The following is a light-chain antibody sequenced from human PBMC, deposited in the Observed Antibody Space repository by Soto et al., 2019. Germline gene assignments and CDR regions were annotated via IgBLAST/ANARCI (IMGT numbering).Light chain of an antibody. CDR2: LNSDGSH. J-gene: IGLJ2*01. V-gene: IGLV4-69*01. Sequence: QYVLTQSPSASASLGASVKLTCTLSSGHSNYAIAWHQQQPEKGPRYLMKLNSDGSHSKGDGIPDRFSGSSSGAERYLTISSLQSEDEADYYCQTWGTGLYVVFGGGTKLTVL. CDR1: SGHSNYA. CDR3: QTWGTGLYVV.